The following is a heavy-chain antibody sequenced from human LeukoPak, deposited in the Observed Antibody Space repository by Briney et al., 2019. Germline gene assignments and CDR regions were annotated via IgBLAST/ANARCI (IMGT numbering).Heavy chain of an antibody. V-gene: IGHV3-30*03. CDR3: ARDPAKFWSGHDY. D-gene: IGHD3-3*01. J-gene: IGHJ4*02. Sequence: PGGSLRLSCTASGFTFSSYGMHWVRQAPGKGLEWVAVISYDGSNKYYADSVKGRFTISRDNSKNTLYVQMNSLRAEDTAVYYCARDPAKFWSGHDYWGQGTPVTVSS. CDR1: GFTFSSYG. CDR2: ISYDGSNK.